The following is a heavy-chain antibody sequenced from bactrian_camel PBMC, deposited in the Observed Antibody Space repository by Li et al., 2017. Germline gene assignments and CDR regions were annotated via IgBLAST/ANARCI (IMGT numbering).Heavy chain of an antibody. CDR1: GFTFDDYS. J-gene: IGHJ4*01. CDR3: VTGGDAGAWWAPDREFRY. Sequence: DVQLVESGGALVQPGGSLRLSCVTSGFTFDDYSMGWIRQAPGKGLEWVSVISWTGDSTNYADSVKDRFTISRDNAKNTVYLQMNSLKPEDTALYYCVTGGDAGAWWAPDREFRYWGQGTQVTVS. D-gene: IGHD1*01. V-gene: IGHV3-1*01. CDR2: ISWTGDST.